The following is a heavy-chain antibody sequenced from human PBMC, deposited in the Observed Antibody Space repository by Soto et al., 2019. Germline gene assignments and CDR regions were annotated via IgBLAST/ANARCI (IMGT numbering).Heavy chain of an antibody. Sequence: GASVKVSCKASGYTFTSYGISWVRQAPGQGLEWMVWISAYNGNTKHAQKLQGRVTMTTDTSTSTAYMELRSLRSDDTAVYYCARDAAVGLFDYWGQGTLVTVSS. D-gene: IGHD1-26*01. J-gene: IGHJ4*02. CDR3: ARDAAVGLFDY. CDR2: ISAYNGNT. CDR1: GYTFTSYG. V-gene: IGHV1-18*01.